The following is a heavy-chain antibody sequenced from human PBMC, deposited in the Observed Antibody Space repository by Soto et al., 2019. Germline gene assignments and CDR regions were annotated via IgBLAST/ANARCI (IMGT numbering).Heavy chain of an antibody. CDR2: IYNSGST. CDR3: ASGSSASAYIAY. CDR1: GGSVSSGSDY. D-gene: IGHD6-13*01. J-gene: IGHJ4*02. Sequence: SETLSLTCTVSGGSVSSGSDYWSWIRQPPGRGLEWIGYIYNSGSTDYNTSLKSRVTISVDTSKNQFSLKLTSVTAADTAVYFCASGSSASAYIAYWGQGTQVTVSS. V-gene: IGHV4-61*01.